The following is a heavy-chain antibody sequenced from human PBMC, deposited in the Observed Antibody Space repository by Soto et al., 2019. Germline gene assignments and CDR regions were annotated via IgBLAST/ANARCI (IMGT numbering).Heavy chain of an antibody. J-gene: IGHJ4*02. CDR2: ISATGGST. V-gene: IGHV3-23*01. CDR1: GFTFKNYA. CDR3: AKDRLAGNFDY. Sequence: GVSLRLSCEASGFTFKNYALNWVRQAPGKGLEWVATISATGGSTYYADSVKGRFTISRDNSKNTLYLQMNGLRVEDTAVYYCAKDRLAGNFDYWGQGTQVTVSS.